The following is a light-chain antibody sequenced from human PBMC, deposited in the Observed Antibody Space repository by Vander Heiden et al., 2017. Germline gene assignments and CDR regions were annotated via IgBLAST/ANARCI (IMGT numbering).Light chain of an antibody. J-gene: IGKJ1*01. CDR3: QEYYNDGA. CDR2: WAS. Sequence: IVMTQSPDSLAVSLGERATINCKSSQSVLHTPNNKNSLAWYQQKPGQPPKVLIYWASTRESGVPDRFSGSGSGTDFTLTISSLQAEDVAIYYCQEYYNDGAFGQGTKVEIK. CDR1: QSVLHTPNNKNS. V-gene: IGKV4-1*01.